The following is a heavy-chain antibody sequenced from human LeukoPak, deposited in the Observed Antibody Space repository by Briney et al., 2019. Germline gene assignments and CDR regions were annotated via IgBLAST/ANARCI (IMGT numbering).Heavy chain of an antibody. CDR1: GGSISSGDYY. J-gene: IGHJ3*02. D-gene: IGHD7-27*01. CDR3: GATGGAFDI. V-gene: IGHV4-30-4*08. CDR2: IYYSGST. Sequence: PSETLSLTCTVSGGSISSGDYYWSWIRQPPGKGLEWIGYIYYSGSTYYNPSLKSRVTISVDTSKNQFSLKLSSVTAADMAVYYCGATGGAFDIWGQGTMVTVSS.